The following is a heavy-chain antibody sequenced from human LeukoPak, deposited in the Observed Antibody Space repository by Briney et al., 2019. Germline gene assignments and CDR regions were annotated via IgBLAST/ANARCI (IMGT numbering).Heavy chain of an antibody. J-gene: IGHJ4*02. V-gene: IGHV1-18*01. CDR3: ARVVFRSNPADY. Sequence: ASVKVSCKASGYTFTSYGSSWVRPAPGQGLEGMGWISSYNGTTNYAQKLQGRANTTTDTSTSKAYMELRSLRSDDTGVYYGARVVFRSNPADYWGQGTLVTVSS. CDR1: GYTFTSYG. CDR2: ISSYNGTT. D-gene: IGHD3-3*01.